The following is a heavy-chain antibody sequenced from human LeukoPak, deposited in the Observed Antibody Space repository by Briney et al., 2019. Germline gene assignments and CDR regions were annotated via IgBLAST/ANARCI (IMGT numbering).Heavy chain of an antibody. Sequence: ASVKVSCKASGGTFSSYAISWVRQAPGQGLEWMGWISAYNGNTNYAQKLQGRVTMTTDTSTSTAYMELRSLRSDDTAVYYCARGTSVVPAARDYFQHWGQGTLVTVSS. V-gene: IGHV1-18*01. J-gene: IGHJ1*01. CDR2: ISAYNGNT. CDR1: GGTFSSYA. CDR3: ARGTSVVPAARDYFQH. D-gene: IGHD2-2*01.